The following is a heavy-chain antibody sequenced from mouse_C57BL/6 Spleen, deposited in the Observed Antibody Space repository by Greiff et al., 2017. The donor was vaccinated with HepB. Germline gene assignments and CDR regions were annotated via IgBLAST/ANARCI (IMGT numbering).Heavy chain of an antibody. CDR1: GFSFTSYG. J-gene: IGHJ4*01. D-gene: IGHD1-1*01. Sequence: QVQLQQSGPGLVQPSQSLSITCTVSGFSFTSYGVHWVRQSPGKGLEWLGVIWSGGSTDYNAAFISRLSISKDNSKSQVFFKMNSLQADDTAIYYCARTGNYYGSSWGYAMDYWGQGTSVTVSS. V-gene: IGHV2-2*01. CDR2: IWSGGST. CDR3: ARTGNYYGSSWGYAMDY.